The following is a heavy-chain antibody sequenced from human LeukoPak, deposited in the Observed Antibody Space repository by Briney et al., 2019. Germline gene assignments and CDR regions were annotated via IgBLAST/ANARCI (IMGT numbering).Heavy chain of an antibody. D-gene: IGHD3-22*01. CDR1: GGTLSSYA. V-gene: IGHV1-69*05. Sequence: ASVKVSCKASGGTLSSYAISWVRQAPGQGLEWMGGIIPISATANYAQKFQCRVTITTDESTSTAYMELSSLRSEDTTVYYCASPSSTYSSGYLYWGQGTLVTVSS. CDR2: IIPISATA. J-gene: IGHJ4*02. CDR3: ASPSSTYSSGYLY.